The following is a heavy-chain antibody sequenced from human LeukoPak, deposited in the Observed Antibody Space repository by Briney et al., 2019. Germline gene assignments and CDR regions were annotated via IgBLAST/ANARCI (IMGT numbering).Heavy chain of an antibody. V-gene: IGHV4-4*07. J-gene: IGHJ6*03. D-gene: IGHD3-3*01. Sequence: SETLSLTCTVSGGSISSYYWSWIRQPAGKGLEWIGRIYTSGSTNYNPSLKSRVTMSVDTSKNQFSLKLSSVTAADTAVYYCAREPLLEWLSGSKGYYYMDVWGKGTTVTVSS. CDR1: GGSISSYY. CDR3: AREPLLEWLSGSKGYYYMDV. CDR2: IYTSGST.